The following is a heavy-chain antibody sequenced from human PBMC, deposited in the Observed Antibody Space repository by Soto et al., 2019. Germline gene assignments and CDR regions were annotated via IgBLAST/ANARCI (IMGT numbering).Heavy chain of an antibody. CDR2: ISHDGRDK. J-gene: IGHJ4*02. V-gene: IGHV3-30*03. Sequence: GGSLRLSCVASGFSFSSYGMHWVRQAPGKGLEWVATISHDGRDKYYGDSVKGRFTISRDNSKNTLFLQMNSLRAEDTSLYYCAAGYYFGDYWGQGTLVTVSS. CDR3: AAGYYFGDY. D-gene: IGHD3-9*01. CDR1: GFSFSSYG.